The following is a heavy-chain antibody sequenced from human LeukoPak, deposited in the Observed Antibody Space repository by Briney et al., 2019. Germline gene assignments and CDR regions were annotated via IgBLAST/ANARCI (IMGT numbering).Heavy chain of an antibody. V-gene: IGHV3-23*01. CDR1: GFSFSTHD. D-gene: IGHD3-3*01. CDR2: TRAGGAKT. CDR3: ASYDPQNYFDH. Sequence: PGGSLRLSCATSGFSFSTHDMGWVRQAPGKGLEWVSTTRAGGAKTYHADSVKGRLTISRDESKNTLYLQMSSLRAEDTAVYYCASYDPQNYFDHWGQGTLVTVSS. J-gene: IGHJ4*02.